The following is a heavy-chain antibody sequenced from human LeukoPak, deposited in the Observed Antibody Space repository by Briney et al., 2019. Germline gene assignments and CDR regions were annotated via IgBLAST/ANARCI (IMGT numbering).Heavy chain of an antibody. CDR3: AKGGDYDSSGYPDY. J-gene: IGHJ4*02. CDR2: ISWNSGSI. Sequence: GGSLRLSCAASGFTFDDYAMHWVRQAPGKGLEWVSGISWNSGSIGYADSVKGRFTISRDNAKNSLYLQMNSLRAEDTALYFCAKGGDYDSSGYPDYWGQGTLVTVSS. D-gene: IGHD3-22*01. V-gene: IGHV3-9*01. CDR1: GFTFDDYA.